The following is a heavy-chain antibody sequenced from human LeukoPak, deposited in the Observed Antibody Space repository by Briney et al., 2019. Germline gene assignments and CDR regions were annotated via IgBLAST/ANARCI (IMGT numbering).Heavy chain of an antibody. CDR2: ISSSGSTI. CDR3: ARDSGYGFEYYFDY. Sequence: GGSLRLSCAASGFTFSSYEMNWVRQAPGKGLEWVPYISSSGSTIYYADSVKGRFTISRDNAKNSLYLQMNSLRAEDTAVYYCARDSGYGFEYYFDYWGQGTLVTVSS. J-gene: IGHJ4*02. V-gene: IGHV3-48*03. CDR1: GFTFSSYE. D-gene: IGHD5-12*01.